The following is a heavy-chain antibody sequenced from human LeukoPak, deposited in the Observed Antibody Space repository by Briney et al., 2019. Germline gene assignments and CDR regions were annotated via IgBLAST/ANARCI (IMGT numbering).Heavy chain of an antibody. CDR3: ARDSPLWFGEFASGMDV. CDR2: IWYDGSNK. J-gene: IGHJ6*02. Sequence: GGSLRLSCAASGFTFSSYGMHWVRQALGKGLEWVAVIWYDGSNKYYADSVKGRFTISRDNSKNTLYLQMNSLRAEDTAVYYCARDSPLWFGEFASGMDVWGQGTTVTVSS. D-gene: IGHD3-10*01. V-gene: IGHV3-33*01. CDR1: GFTFSSYG.